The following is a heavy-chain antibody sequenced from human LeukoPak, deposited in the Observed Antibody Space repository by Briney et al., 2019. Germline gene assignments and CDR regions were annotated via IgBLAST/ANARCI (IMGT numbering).Heavy chain of an antibody. CDR1: GGSISSGGYY. CDR3: ARDRLTYCSGGSCYSFKSSPILYYFDY. CDR2: IYYGGST. D-gene: IGHD2-15*01. Sequence: SETLSLTYTVSGGSISSGGYYWSWIRQHPGKGLEWIGYIYYGGSTYYNPSLKSRVTISVDTSKNQFSLKLSSVTAADTAVYYCARDRLTYCSGGSCYSFKSSPILYYFDYWGQGTLVTVSS. V-gene: IGHV4-31*03. J-gene: IGHJ4*02.